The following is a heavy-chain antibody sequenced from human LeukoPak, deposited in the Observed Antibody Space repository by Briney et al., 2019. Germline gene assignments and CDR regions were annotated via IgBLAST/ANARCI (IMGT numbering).Heavy chain of an antibody. CDR2: IHHSGRT. CDR1: GYSISSDYY. D-gene: IGHD3-3*01. J-gene: IGHJ5*02. Sequence: SETLSLTCTVSGYSISSDYYWGWIRQPPGKGLEWIGSIHHSGRTYYNPSLKSRVTISVDTPKNQFSLKLSSVTAADTAVYYCARDHLANLASRLFDPWGQGTLVTVSS. V-gene: IGHV4-38-2*02. CDR3: ARDHLANLASRLFDP.